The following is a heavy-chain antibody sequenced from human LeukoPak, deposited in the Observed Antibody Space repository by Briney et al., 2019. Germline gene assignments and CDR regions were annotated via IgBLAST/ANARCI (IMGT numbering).Heavy chain of an antibody. V-gene: IGHV3-30*18. CDR3: AKGKDRVGATQKQRNYGMDV. Sequence: GGSLRLSCAASGFTFSSYGMHWVRQAPGKGLEWVAVISYDGSNKYYADSVKGRFTISRDNSKNTLYLQMNSLRAEDTAVYYCAKGKDRVGATQKQRNYGMDVWGQGTTVTVSS. D-gene: IGHD1-26*01. CDR2: ISYDGSNK. J-gene: IGHJ6*02. CDR1: GFTFSSYG.